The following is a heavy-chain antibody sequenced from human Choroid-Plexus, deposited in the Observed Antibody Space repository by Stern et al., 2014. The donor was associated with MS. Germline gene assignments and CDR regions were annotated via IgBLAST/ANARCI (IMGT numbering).Heavy chain of an antibody. CDR1: GFHFNYYA. Sequence: VQLVESGGGVVQPGRSLRLSCAASGFHFNYYAMHWVRQAPGKGLEWVTSTSYVGSKQNYAESVKGRFTISRDNSKNTLYLQMNSLRAADTAVYYCAKDRWGDGYPIFDYWGQGTVVTVSS. J-gene: IGHJ4*02. CDR2: TSYVGSKQ. CDR3: AKDRWGDGYPIFDY. V-gene: IGHV3-30*18. D-gene: IGHD5-24*01.